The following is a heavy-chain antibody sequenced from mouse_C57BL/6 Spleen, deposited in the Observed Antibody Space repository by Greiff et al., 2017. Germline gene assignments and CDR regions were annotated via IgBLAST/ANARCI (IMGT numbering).Heavy chain of an antibody. J-gene: IGHJ3*01. D-gene: IGHD2-4*01. CDR1: GYAFTNYL. V-gene: IGHV1-54*01. CDR2: INPGSGGT. Sequence: QVQLQQSGAELVRPGTSVKVSCKASGYAFTNYLIEWVKQRPGQGLEWIGVINPGSGGTNYNAKFKGKATLTADKSSSTAYMPLSSLTSEDSEVFFCARSPTLDYDYDWFAYWGQGTLVTVSA. CDR3: ARSPTLDYDYDWFAY.